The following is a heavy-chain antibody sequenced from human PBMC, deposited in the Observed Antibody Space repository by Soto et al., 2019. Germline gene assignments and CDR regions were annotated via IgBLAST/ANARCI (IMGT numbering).Heavy chain of an antibody. CDR1: GYTFSNYG. J-gene: IGHJ5*02. V-gene: IGHV1-18*01. CDR3: ARVVPGAEAWFGP. Sequence: VNVSCKTSGYTFSNYGITWVRQAPGQPLEWLGWISLYSDGTNYAQKFQGRVSMTTDTSTTTAYMGLRSLRSDDTAVYYCARVVPGAEAWFGPWGQGTLVTVSS. D-gene: IGHD2-2*01. CDR2: ISLYSDGT.